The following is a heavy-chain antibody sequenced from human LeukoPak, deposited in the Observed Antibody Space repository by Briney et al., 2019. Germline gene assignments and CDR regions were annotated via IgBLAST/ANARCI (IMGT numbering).Heavy chain of an antibody. D-gene: IGHD3-22*01. J-gene: IGHJ4*02. CDR2: IIPIFGTA. V-gene: IGHV1-69*13. CDR1: GYTFTSYA. CDR3: ARDYYDSSGYYNRGYYFDY. Sequence: SVKVSCKASGYTFTSYAMHWVRQAPGQGLEWMGGIIPIFGTANYAQKFQGRVTITADESTSTAYMELSSLRSEDTAVYYCARDYYDSSGYYNRGYYFDYWGQGTLVTVSS.